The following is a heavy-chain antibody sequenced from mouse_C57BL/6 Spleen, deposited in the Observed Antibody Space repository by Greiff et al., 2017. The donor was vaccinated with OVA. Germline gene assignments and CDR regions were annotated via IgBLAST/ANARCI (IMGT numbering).Heavy chain of an antibody. D-gene: IGHD2-1*01. CDR1: GYTFTDYY. CDR2: INPNNGGT. J-gene: IGHJ4*01. V-gene: IGHV1-26*01. Sequence: EVQLQQSGPELVKPGASVKISCKASGYTFTDYYMNWVKQSHGKSLEWIGDINPNNGGTSYNQKFKGKATLTVDKSSSPAYMELRSLTYEDSAVYYCARNYYGNSAFYYARDYWGQGTSVTVSS. CDR3: ARNYYGNSAFYYARDY.